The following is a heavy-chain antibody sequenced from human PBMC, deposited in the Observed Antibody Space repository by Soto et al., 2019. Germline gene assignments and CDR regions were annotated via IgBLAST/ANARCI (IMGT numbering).Heavy chain of an antibody. CDR2: ISYDGSNK. D-gene: IGHD6-13*01. CDR1: GFTFSSYG. J-gene: IGHJ5*02. Sequence: QVQLVESGGGVVQPGRSLRLSCAASGFTFSSYGMHWVRQAPGKGLEWVAVISYDGSNKYYADSVKGRFTISRDNSKNTLYLQMNSLRDEDTAVYYCAKAHRSSWYSLNWFDPWGQGTLVTVSS. V-gene: IGHV3-30*18. CDR3: AKAHRSSWYSLNWFDP.